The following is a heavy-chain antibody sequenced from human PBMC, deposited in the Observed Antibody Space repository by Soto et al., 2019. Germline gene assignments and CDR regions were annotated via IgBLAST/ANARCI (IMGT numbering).Heavy chain of an antibody. CDR3: AREPGTRTGTNIFDY. Sequence: QVQLVESGGGVVQPGRSLRLSCAASGFTFSSYAMHWVRQAPGKGLEWVAAISYDGSNKYYADSVKGRFTISRDNSKNTLYLQMNSLRAEDTAVYYCAREPGTRTGTNIFDYWGQGTLVTVSS. D-gene: IGHD1-1*01. J-gene: IGHJ4*02. CDR2: ISYDGSNK. V-gene: IGHV3-30-3*01. CDR1: GFTFSSYA.